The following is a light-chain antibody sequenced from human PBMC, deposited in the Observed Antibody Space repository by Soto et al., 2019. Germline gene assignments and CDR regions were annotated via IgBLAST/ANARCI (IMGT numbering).Light chain of an antibody. J-gene: IGKJ3*01. CDR3: QQFYSYPFT. CDR2: GAS. V-gene: IGKV1-9*01. CDR1: QGISNH. Sequence: DIQLTQSPSFLSASGGDRVTITGRASQGISNHFAWYQQKPGKAPRLLIYGASTLQSGVPSRFRGSISGTAFTLTISSLQPEDFATYYCQQFYSYPFTFGPGTKVDVK.